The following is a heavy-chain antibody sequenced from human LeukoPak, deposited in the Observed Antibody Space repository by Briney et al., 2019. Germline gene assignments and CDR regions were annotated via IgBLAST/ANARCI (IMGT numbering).Heavy chain of an antibody. J-gene: IGHJ6*02. CDR3: ARDPYYDFWSGSHYYYGMDV. CDR1: GFTFSSYG. D-gene: IGHD3-3*01. Sequence: GGSLRLSCAASGFTFSSYGMHWVRQAPGKGLEWVAVISYDGSNKYYADSVKGRFTISRDNSKNTLYLQMNSLRAEDTAVYYCARDPYYDFWSGSHYYYGMDVWGQGTTVTVSS. CDR2: ISYDGSNK. V-gene: IGHV3-30*03.